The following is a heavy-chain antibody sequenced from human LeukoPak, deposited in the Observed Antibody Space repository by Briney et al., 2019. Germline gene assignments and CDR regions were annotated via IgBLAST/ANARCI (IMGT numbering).Heavy chain of an antibody. V-gene: IGHV3-23*01. Sequence: GGSRRLSCAASGFTFSSYAMSWVRQAPGKGLEWVSAISGSGGSTYYADSVKGRFTISRDNSKNTLYLQMNSLRAEDTAVYYCAKDGVTYDIVVVVAAYWGQGTLVTVSS. CDR1: GFTFSSYA. CDR2: ISGSGGST. D-gene: IGHD2-15*01. J-gene: IGHJ4*02. CDR3: AKDGVTYDIVVVVAAY.